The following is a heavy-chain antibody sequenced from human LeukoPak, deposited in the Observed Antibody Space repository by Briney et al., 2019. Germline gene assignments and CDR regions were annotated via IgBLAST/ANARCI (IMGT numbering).Heavy chain of an antibody. V-gene: IGHV5-51*01. D-gene: IGHD3-22*01. CDR3: AKGGTYDGSGYQDD. Sequence: GESLKISCQGSGYSFTTYWIGWVRQMPGKGLEWMGIIYPGDSDTRYSPSFQGQVTISADKSIRTAYLQWSSLKAPDTAMYYCAKGGTYDGSGYQDDWGQGTLVTVSS. CDR1: GYSFTTYW. CDR2: IYPGDSDT. J-gene: IGHJ4*02.